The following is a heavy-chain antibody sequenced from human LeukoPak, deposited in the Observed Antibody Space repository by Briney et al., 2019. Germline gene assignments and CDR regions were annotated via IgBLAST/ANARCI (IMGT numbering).Heavy chain of an antibody. CDR1: GGSISSSSYY. Sequence: PSETLSLTCTVSGGSISSSSYYWGWIRQPPGKGLEWIGSTYYSGSTYYNPSLKSRVTISVDTSKNQFSLKLSSVTAADTAVYYCARASGYDWEYFDYWGQGTLVTVSS. CDR2: TYYSGST. V-gene: IGHV4-39*01. J-gene: IGHJ4*02. D-gene: IGHD5-12*01. CDR3: ARASGYDWEYFDY.